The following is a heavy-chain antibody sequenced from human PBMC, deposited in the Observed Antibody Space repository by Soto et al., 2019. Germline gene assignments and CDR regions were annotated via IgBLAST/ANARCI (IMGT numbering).Heavy chain of an antibody. CDR1: GSSFSSYG. V-gene: IGHV3-33*01. CDR2: MWYDGVNK. J-gene: IGHJ5*02. CDR3: ARDATPFSSSRESWFDP. Sequence: PGGSLRLSCAASGSSFSSYGMHWLRQPPGKGLEWVAVMWYDGVNKDYADSVKGRFTVSRDNSKKTVHLQMSSLRVEDTAVYYCARDATPFSSSRESWFDPWGQGTLVTVSS. D-gene: IGHD2-2*01.